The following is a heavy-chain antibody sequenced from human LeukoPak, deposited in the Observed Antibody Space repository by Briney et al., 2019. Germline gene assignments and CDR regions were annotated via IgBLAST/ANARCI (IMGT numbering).Heavy chain of an antibody. V-gene: IGHV4-4*07. CDR3: ARAVGGLRLGELSLLPDRFDP. J-gene: IGHJ5*02. Sequence: SETLSLTCTVSGGSISSYYWSWIRQPAGKGLEWIGRIYTSGSTNYNPSLKSRVTMSVDTSKNQFSLKLSSVTAADTAVYYCARAVGGLRLGELSLLPDRFDPWGQGTLVTVSS. D-gene: IGHD3-16*02. CDR2: IYTSGST. CDR1: GGSISSYY.